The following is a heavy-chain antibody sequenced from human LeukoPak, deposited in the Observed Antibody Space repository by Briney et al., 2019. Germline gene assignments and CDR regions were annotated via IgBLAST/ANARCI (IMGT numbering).Heavy chain of an antibody. D-gene: IGHD3-22*01. CDR2: IYPGDSDT. CDR3: ALDSSGYLDYYYLDY. CDR1: GYSFTSYW. V-gene: IGHV5-51*01. Sequence: GESLKISCKGSGYSFTSYWIGWVRQMPGKGLEWMGIIYPGDSDTRYSPSFQGQVTISADKSISTAYLQWSSLKASDTAMYYCALDSSGYLDYYYLDYWGQGTLVTVSS. J-gene: IGHJ4*02.